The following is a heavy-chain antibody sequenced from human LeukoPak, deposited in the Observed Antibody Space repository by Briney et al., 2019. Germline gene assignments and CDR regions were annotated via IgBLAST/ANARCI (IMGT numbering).Heavy chain of an antibody. CDR2: IFNTGNT. V-gene: IGHV4-38-2*02. D-gene: IGHD3-10*01. J-gene: IGHJ4*02. CDR1: GSSIKSGYY. Sequence: SETLSLTCSVSGSSIKSGYYWAWIRQAPGKGLEWIGSIFNTGNTFYNPSLKSRVTISVDTSKNQFFLTLTSVTAADTALFYCARVSVEGRGPPRYHFDSWGQGTLVAVPS. CDR3: ARVSVEGRGPPRYHFDS.